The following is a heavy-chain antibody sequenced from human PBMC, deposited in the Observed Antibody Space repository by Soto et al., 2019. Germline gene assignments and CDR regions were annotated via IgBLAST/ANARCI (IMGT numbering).Heavy chain of an antibody. CDR3: ARGVGSGIYYNQYNWFDP. J-gene: IGHJ5*02. V-gene: IGHV1-18*01. Sequence: ASVKVSCKASGYTFTSYDMHWVRQAPGQRLEWMGWINVYNGNTKYAQKLQGRVTMTTDTSTSTAYMELRSLISDDTAVYYCARGVGSGIYYNQYNWFDPWGQGTLVTVSS. D-gene: IGHD3-10*01. CDR2: INVYNGNT. CDR1: GYTFTSYD.